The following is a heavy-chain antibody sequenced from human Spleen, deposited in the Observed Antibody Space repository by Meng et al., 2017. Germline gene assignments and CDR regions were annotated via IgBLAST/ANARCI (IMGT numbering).Heavy chain of an antibody. CDR2: MNPSGEYR. J-gene: IGHJ4*02. V-gene: IGHV1-46*01. CDR1: GFTFTSHH. D-gene: IGHD6-19*01. Sequence: QIQLVQSGGEVKKPGASVKVSCKASGFTFTSHHIHWVRQAPGQGLEWMGIMNPSGEYRRYAQKFEGRVSVTRDTSTSTAYMELTGLRFEDTAVYYCARDNSGWAIDYWGQGTLVTVSS. CDR3: ARDNSGWAIDY.